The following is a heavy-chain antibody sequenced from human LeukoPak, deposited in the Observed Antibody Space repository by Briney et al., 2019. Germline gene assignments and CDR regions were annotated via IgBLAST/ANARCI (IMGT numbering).Heavy chain of an antibody. D-gene: IGHD3-22*01. J-gene: IGHJ4*02. CDR2: IKQDGSEK. Sequence: PGGSLRLSCAASGFTFSSYWMSWVRQAPGKGLEWVANIKQDGSEKYYEDSVKGRFTISRDNAKNSLYLQMNSLRAEDTAVYYCARDGHYYDSSGPDYWGQGTLVTVSS. CDR1: GFTFSSYW. V-gene: IGHV3-7*03. CDR3: ARDGHYYDSSGPDY.